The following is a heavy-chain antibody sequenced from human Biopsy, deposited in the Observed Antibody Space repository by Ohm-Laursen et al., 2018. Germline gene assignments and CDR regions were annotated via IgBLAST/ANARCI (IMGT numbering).Heavy chain of an antibody. CDR2: INPNSGAT. V-gene: IGHV1-2*02. Sequence: ASVKVSCKAPGGTFSNYGVNWVRQVPGQGLEWIGWINPNSGATNSAQNFQGRVTMTKDTSLNTAYMEFSRLRSDDTAVYYCARDGTNSGPQSYWFDPWGQGTLVTVSS. CDR1: GGTFSNYG. D-gene: IGHD7-27*01. CDR3: ARDGTNSGPQSYWFDP. J-gene: IGHJ5*02.